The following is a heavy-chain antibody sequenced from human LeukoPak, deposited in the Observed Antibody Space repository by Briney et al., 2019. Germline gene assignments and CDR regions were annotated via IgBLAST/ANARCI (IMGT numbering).Heavy chain of an antibody. CDR2: ISYDGSNK. CDR3: ARAASTYSSRLDY. J-gene: IGHJ4*02. V-gene: IGHV3-30-3*01. CDR1: GFTFSSYA. Sequence: GGSLRLSCAASGFTFSSYAMHWVRQAPGKGLEWVAVISYDGSNKYYADSVKGRFTISRDNSKNTLYLQMNNLRAEDTAVYYCARAASTYSSRLDYWGQGTLVTVSS. D-gene: IGHD6-13*01.